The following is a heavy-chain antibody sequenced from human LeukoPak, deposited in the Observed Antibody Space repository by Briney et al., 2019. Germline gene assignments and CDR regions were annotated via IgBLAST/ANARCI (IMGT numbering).Heavy chain of an antibody. CDR3: ARGPDSGSYFAWFDP. CDR2: IYHSGST. Sequence: SETLSLTCAVSGYSISSGYYWGWIRQPPGKGLEWIRSIYHSGSTYYNPSLKSRVTISVDTSRNQLSLKLSSVTAADTAVYYCARGPDSGSYFAWFDPWGQGTLVTVSS. J-gene: IGHJ5*02. D-gene: IGHD3-10*01. CDR1: GYSISSGYY. V-gene: IGHV4-38-2*01.